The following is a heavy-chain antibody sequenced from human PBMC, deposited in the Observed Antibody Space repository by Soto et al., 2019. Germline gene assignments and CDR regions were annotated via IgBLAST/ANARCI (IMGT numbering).Heavy chain of an antibody. V-gene: IGHV4-39*01. Sequence: SETLSLTCTVSGGSISSSSYYWGWIRQPPGKGLEWIGSIYYSGSTYYNPSLKSRVTISVDTSKNQFSLKLSSVTAADTAVYYCARRRMYGDAFDYWGQGTL. CDR1: GGSISSSSYY. CDR2: IYYSGST. J-gene: IGHJ4*02. CDR3: ARRRMYGDAFDY. D-gene: IGHD4-17*01.